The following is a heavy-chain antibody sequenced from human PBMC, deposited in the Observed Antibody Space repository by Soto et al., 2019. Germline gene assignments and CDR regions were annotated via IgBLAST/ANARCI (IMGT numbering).Heavy chain of an antibody. CDR2: IVVGSGHT. CDR1: GFTFSSSI. CDR3: AAPDFGDYWYVDL. J-gene: IGHJ2*01. D-gene: IGHD4-17*01. V-gene: IGHV1-58*01. Sequence: QMQLVQSGPEVKKPGTSVKVSCKASGFTFSSSIVQWVRQARGQRLEWIGWIVVGSGHTNYEQKFQERVTITRDMSTSTAYMALSSRRSEDTAVYYCAAPDFGDYWYVDLWGRGTLVTVSS.